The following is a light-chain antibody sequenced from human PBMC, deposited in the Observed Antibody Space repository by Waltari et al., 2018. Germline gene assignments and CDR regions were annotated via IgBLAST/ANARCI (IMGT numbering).Light chain of an antibody. CDR2: GAS. V-gene: IGKV3-15*01. CDR1: QSVSSN. Sequence: EIVMTQSPATLSVSPGERATLSCRASQSVSSNLAWYQQKPGQAPRLLIYGASTRATGIPARFGGSGSGTEFTLTISSLQSEDFAVYYCQQYNNWFWAFGGGTKVEIK. CDR3: QQYNNWFWA. J-gene: IGKJ4*02.